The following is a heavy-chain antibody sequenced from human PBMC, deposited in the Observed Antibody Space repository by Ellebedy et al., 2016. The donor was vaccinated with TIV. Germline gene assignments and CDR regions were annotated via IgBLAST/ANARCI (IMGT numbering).Heavy chain of an antibody. CDR3: ARDYGGNSGWFDP. J-gene: IGHJ5*02. CDR2: MNPNSGTT. Sequence: AASVKVSCKASGYTFTSYDINWVRQATGQGLEWMGWMNPNSGTTGYAQKFQDRITITRNTSINTAYMELSSLRSEDTAVYYCARDYGGNSGWFDPWGQGTLVTVSS. V-gene: IGHV1-8*03. D-gene: IGHD4-23*01. CDR1: GYTFTSYD.